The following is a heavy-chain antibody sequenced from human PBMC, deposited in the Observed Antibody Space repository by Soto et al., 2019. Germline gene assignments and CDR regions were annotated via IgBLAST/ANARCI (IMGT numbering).Heavy chain of an antibody. CDR2: ISGTSGHT. J-gene: IGHJ6*02. D-gene: IGHD2-8*01. CDR3: AKDPPISCSTNGVCPRDDMDV. V-gene: IGHV3-23*01. CDR1: GFHFDRYP. Sequence: EAQLLESGGGLVQPAGSLRLSCAASGFHFDRYPMSWVRQAPGKGLEWVSSISGTSGHTYYADSVRGRFTISRENSKNTLFRQMSSLRAEDTAVYYCAKDPPISCSTNGVCPRDDMDVWGQGTTGTVSS.